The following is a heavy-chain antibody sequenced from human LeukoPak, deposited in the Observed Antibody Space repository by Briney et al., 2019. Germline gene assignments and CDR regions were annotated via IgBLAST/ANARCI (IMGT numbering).Heavy chain of an antibody. CDR2: ISSNGGST. CDR1: GFTFSYYA. Sequence: PGGSLRLSCSASGFTFSYYAMHWVRQAAGKGLELVSGISSNGGSTYYADSLKGRFTVSRDNSKNTLYLQMSSLRAEDTAIYYCAKGPTYDSLPYYFDYWGQGTLVTVSS. CDR3: AKGPTYDSLPYYFDY. D-gene: IGHD3-22*01. V-gene: IGHV3-64D*09. J-gene: IGHJ4*02.